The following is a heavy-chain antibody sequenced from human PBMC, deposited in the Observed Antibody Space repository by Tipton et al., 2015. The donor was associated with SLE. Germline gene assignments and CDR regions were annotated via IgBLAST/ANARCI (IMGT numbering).Heavy chain of an antibody. CDR3: ARDGAAAGTSPYYGMDV. D-gene: IGHD6-13*01. V-gene: IGHV3-30*04. J-gene: IGHJ6*02. Sequence: SLRLSCAASGFTFSSYAMHWVRQAPGKGLEWVAVISYDGSNKYYADSVKGRFTISRDNSKNTLYLQMNSLRAEDTAVYYCARDGAAAGTSPYYGMDVWGQGTTVTVSS. CDR1: GFTFSSYA. CDR2: ISYDGSNK.